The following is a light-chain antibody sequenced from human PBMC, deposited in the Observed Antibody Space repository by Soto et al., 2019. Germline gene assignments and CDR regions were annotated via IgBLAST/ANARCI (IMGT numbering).Light chain of an antibody. CDR3: QQYGSSPPVT. Sequence: EIVLTQSPGTLSLSPGERATLYCRASQSVSRSYLAWYQQKPGQAPRLLIYGASSRATGIPDRFSGSGSGTDFTLTISRLEPEEFAMYYCQQYGSSPPVTFGQGTKVEIK. CDR1: QSVSRSY. V-gene: IGKV3-20*01. CDR2: GAS. J-gene: IGKJ1*01.